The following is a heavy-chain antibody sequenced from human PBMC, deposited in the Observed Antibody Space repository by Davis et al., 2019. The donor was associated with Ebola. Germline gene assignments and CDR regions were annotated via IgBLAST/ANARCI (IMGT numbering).Heavy chain of an antibody. J-gene: IGHJ6*02. Sequence: GESLKISCAASGFTFSTYWMHWVRQLPGKGLEWVSGIGSDGGTHYAGSVRGRFTISRDDSKNTLFLQMNSLRGEDTAVYYCAKDLFWWSASDVWGQGTTVVVS. CDR2: IGSDGGT. CDR3: AKDLFWWSASDV. CDR1: GFTFSTYW. V-gene: IGHV3-23*01. D-gene: IGHD2-8*02.